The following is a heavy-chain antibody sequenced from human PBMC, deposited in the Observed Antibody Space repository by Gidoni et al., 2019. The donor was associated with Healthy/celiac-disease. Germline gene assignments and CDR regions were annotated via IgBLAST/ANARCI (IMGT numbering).Heavy chain of an antibody. J-gene: IGHJ6*02. CDR3: AKDFPYPDV. Sequence: VQLLESGEGLVQPGGSLRLSCDASRFTFSSYAMSWVRQFSVKGLEWVSVISGSGGSTYSADSVKGRFTISRDNSKNTLYLQMNSLRAEDTAVYYCAKDFPYPDVWVQGTTVTVSS. V-gene: IGHV3-23*01. CDR2: ISGSGGST. CDR1: RFTFSSYA.